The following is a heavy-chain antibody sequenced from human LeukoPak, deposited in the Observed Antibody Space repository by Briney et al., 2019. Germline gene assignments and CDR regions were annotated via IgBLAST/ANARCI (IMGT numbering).Heavy chain of an antibody. J-gene: IGHJ4*02. CDR1: GGSISSSGYY. Sequence: SETLSLTCTVSGGSISSSGYYWGWIRQPPGKGLEWIGSIYSSGSSYQNPSLKSRVTISVDTSKNQFSLKLSSLTAADTALYYCARQRGYTYGLLDYWGQGALVTVSS. V-gene: IGHV4-39*01. D-gene: IGHD5-18*01. CDR2: IYSSGSS. CDR3: ARQRGYTYGLLDY.